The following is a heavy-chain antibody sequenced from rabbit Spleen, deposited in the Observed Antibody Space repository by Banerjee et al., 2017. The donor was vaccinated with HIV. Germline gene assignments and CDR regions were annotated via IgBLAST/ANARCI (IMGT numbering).Heavy chain of an antibody. CDR3: AREEKTITFNL. CDR2: IYTGNYKT. V-gene: IGHV1S45*01. J-gene: IGHJ4*01. D-gene: IGHD5-1*01. Sequence: QEQLVESGGGLVKPEGSLTLTCKASGFDLSSYYDMCWVRQAPGKGLEWIGCIYTGNYKTYYASWAKGRFTVSRTSSTTITLQMTSLTAADTATYFCAREEKTITFNLWGQGTLVTVS. CDR1: GFDLSSYYD.